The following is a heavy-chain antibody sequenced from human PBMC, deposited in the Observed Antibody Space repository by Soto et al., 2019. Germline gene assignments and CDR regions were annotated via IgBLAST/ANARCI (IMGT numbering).Heavy chain of an antibody. CDR2: ISGSGGST. CDR3: AREPDRLGGMDV. Sequence: LXLSCAASGFTFSSYAMSWVRQAPGKGLEWVSAISGSGGSTYYADSVKGRFTISRDNAKNSLYLQMNSLRAEDTAVYYCAREPDRLGGMDVWGQGTTVTVSS. CDR1: GFTFSSYA. J-gene: IGHJ6*02. D-gene: IGHD3-10*01. V-gene: IGHV3-23*01.